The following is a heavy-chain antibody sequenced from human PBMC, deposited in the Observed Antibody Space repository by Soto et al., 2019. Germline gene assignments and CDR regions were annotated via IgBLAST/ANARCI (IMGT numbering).Heavy chain of an antibody. CDR3: ATSEDSSGWEYYYGMDV. V-gene: IGHV4-34*01. CDR1: GGSFSGYY. CDR2: INHSGST. J-gene: IGHJ6*02. Sequence: SETLSLTCAVYGGSFSGYYWSWIRQPPGKGLEWIGEINHSGSTNYNPSLKSRVTISVDTSKNQFSLKLSSVTAADTAVYYCATSEDSSGWEYYYGMDVWGQGTTVTVSS. D-gene: IGHD6-19*01.